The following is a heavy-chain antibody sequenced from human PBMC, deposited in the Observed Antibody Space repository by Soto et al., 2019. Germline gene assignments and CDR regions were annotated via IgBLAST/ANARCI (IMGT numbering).Heavy chain of an antibody. D-gene: IGHD6-6*01. CDR3: ARDDRDSTSPTFDY. Sequence: SETLSLTCAVSGYSIISGYYWGWIRQSPGKGLEWIGSVYLSGVTYFNPSLKSRVTIPVDTSKNQFSLKLNSMTAADTAVYYCARDDRDSTSPTFDYWGQGVLVTVSS. V-gene: IGHV4-38-2*02. CDR2: VYLSGVT. CDR1: GYSIISGYY. J-gene: IGHJ4*02.